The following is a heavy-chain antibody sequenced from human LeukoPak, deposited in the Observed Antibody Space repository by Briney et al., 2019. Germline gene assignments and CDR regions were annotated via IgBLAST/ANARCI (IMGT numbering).Heavy chain of an antibody. CDR2: IISSGSGGNT. CDR1: GVTLSNYA. Sequence: GGSLRLSCVASGVTLSNYAMRWARQAPGRVLGWDSGIISSGSGGNTYYADSVKDRLSIPRDSSRNTLFLHMNTLRAEDTAIYSCAKDRTVGASYWYFDLWGRGTLVTVSS. J-gene: IGHJ2*01. D-gene: IGHD1-26*01. V-gene: IGHV3-23*01. CDR3: AKDRTVGASYWYFDL.